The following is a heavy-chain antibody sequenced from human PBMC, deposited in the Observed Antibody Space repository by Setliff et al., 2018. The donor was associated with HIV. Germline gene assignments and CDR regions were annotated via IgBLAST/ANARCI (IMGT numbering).Heavy chain of an antibody. D-gene: IGHD6-13*01. Sequence: PSETLSLTCAVYGGSFSGYYWSWIRQPPGKGLEWIGEINHSGSTNCNPSLKSRVTISVDTSKDQFSLKLSSVTAADTAVYYCARGLGQQLGRFWYFDLWGRGTLVTVSS. CDR3: ARGLGQQLGRFWYFDL. CDR1: GGSFSGYY. V-gene: IGHV4-34*01. J-gene: IGHJ2*01. CDR2: INHSGST.